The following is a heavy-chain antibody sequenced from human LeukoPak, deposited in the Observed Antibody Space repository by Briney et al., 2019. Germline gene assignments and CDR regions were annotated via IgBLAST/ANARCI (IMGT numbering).Heavy chain of an antibody. CDR1: GFTFSSYA. Sequence: PGGSLRLSCAASGFTFSSYAMHWVRQAPGKGLEWVAVISYDGSNKYYADSVKGRFTISRDNSKNTLYLQMNSLRAEDTAVYYCAKVRDSSSWYYGFDYWGQGTLVTVSS. D-gene: IGHD6-13*01. CDR2: ISYDGSNK. V-gene: IGHV3-30-3*01. CDR3: AKVRDSSSWYYGFDY. J-gene: IGHJ4*02.